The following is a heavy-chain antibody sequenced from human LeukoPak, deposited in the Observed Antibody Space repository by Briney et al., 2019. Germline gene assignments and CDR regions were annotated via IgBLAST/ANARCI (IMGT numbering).Heavy chain of an antibody. Sequence: PSETLSLTCTVSGGSISSYYWNWIRQPPGKALEWLGYAYYSGSTNYNPSLETRLTISVDTSKAQFSLTLSSVTAADTAIYYCASRSGRNYYGMDVWGQGTTVIVSS. J-gene: IGHJ6*02. CDR1: GGSISSYY. V-gene: IGHV4-59*01. D-gene: IGHD3-10*01. CDR3: ASRSGRNYYGMDV. CDR2: AYYSGST.